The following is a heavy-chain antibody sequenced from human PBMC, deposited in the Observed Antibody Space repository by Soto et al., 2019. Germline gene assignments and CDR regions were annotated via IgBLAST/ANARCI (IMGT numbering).Heavy chain of an antibody. D-gene: IGHD6-13*01. CDR1: GFSLGNARMG. CDR2: IFSNDEK. CDR3: ARLTRPQIAAAAKEGHWFDP. J-gene: IGHJ5*02. V-gene: IGHV2-26*01. Sequence: SGPTLVNPTETLTLTCTVSGFSLGNARMGVSWIRQPPGKALEWLAHIFSNDEKSYSTSLKSRLTISKDTSKSQVVLTMTNMDPLDTATYYFARLTRPQIAAAAKEGHWFDPWGQGTLVTVSS.